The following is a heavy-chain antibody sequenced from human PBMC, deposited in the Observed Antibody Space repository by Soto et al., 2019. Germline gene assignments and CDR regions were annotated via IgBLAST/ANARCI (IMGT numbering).Heavy chain of an antibody. Sequence: GGSLRLSCAASGFTFSSYGMHWVRQAPGKGLEWVAVISYDGSNKYYADSVKGRFTISRDNSKNTLYLQMNSLRAEDTAVYYCAKDSYDSSGLGSPDYWGQGTLVTVSS. CDR1: GFTFSSYG. J-gene: IGHJ4*02. D-gene: IGHD3-22*01. CDR3: AKDSYDSSGLGSPDY. V-gene: IGHV3-30*18. CDR2: ISYDGSNK.